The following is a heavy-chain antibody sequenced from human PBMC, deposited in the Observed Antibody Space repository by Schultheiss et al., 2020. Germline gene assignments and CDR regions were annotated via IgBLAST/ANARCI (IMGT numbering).Heavy chain of an antibody. Sequence: LSLTCTVSGGSISSGSYYWSWIRQPAGKGLEWIGRIYTSGSTNYNPSLKSRVTISVDTSKNQFSLKLSSVTAADTAVYYCARDRAGIVDTWGQGTLVTVSS. CDR3: ARDRAGIVDT. D-gene: IGHD6-13*01. J-gene: IGHJ5*02. V-gene: IGHV4-61*02. CDR2: IYTSGST. CDR1: GGSISSGSYY.